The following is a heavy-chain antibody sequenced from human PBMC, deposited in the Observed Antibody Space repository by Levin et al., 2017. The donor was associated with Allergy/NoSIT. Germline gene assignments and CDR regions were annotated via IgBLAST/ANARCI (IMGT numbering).Heavy chain of an antibody. CDR1: GYTFTSYY. Sequence: ASVKVSCKASGYTFTSYYMHWVRQAPGQGLEWMGIINPSGGSTSYAQKFQGRVTMTRDTSTSTVYMELSSLRSEDTAVYYCAREYMGGWYIKVPQVGRGDDAFDIWGQGTMVTVSS. D-gene: IGHD6-19*01. V-gene: IGHV1-46*01. CDR2: INPSGGST. J-gene: IGHJ3*02. CDR3: AREYMGGWYIKVPQVGRGDDAFDI.